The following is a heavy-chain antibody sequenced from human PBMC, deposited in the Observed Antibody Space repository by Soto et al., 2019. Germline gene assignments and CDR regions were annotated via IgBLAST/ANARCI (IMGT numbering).Heavy chain of an antibody. CDR2: IISIFGTA. Sequence: GASVKVSCKASGGTFSSYAISWVRQAPGQGLEWMGGIISIFGTANYAQKFQGRVTITADKSTSTAYMELSSLRSEDTAVYYCARPHFRDDFWSGYYDYWGQGTLVTVSS. CDR1: GGTFSSYA. D-gene: IGHD3-3*01. J-gene: IGHJ4*02. CDR3: ARPHFRDDFWSGYYDY. V-gene: IGHV1-69*06.